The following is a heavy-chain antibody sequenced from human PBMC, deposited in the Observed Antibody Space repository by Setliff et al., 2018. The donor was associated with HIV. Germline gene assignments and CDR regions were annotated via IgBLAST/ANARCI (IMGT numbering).Heavy chain of an antibody. D-gene: IGHD3-3*01. CDR2: ITGNGGST. CDR3: ARLAYYDFWNGYSYYMDV. V-gene: IGHV3-43*02. CDR1: GFSFDDFA. J-gene: IGHJ6*03. Sequence: GGSLRLSCAASGFSFDDFAMHWVRQAPGKGLEWVSLITGNGGSTYYTDSVKGRFTISRDNSKNTLYLQMNSLRAEDTAVYYCARLAYYDFWNGYSYYMDVWGKGTTVTVSS.